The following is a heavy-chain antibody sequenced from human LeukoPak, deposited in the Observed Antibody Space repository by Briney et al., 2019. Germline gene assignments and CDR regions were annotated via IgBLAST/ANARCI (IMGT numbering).Heavy chain of an antibody. D-gene: IGHD2-8*01. J-gene: IGHJ4*02. CDR2: IIPIFGTA. Sequence: ASVKVSCKASGVTFTSYAISWVRQAPGQGLEWMGGIIPIFGTANYAQKFQGRVTIPTDQSTSTVYMELSSLRSEDTAVYYCARAHVSSYWSNDVCPPVTWGQGTLVTVSS. CDR1: GVTFTSYA. V-gene: IGHV1-69*05. CDR3: ARAHVSSYWSNDVCPPVT.